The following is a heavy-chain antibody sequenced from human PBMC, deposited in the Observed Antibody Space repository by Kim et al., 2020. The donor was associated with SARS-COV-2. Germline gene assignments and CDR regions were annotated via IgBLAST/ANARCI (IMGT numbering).Heavy chain of an antibody. Sequence: SVKVSCKAPGGTFNSYGISWVRQVPGQGLEWMGRIVPILGVANNAQKFQGSVTITADKSTTTAYMELSSLRSDDTAVYYCARFYAHSSSRYYFDYWGQG. CDR1: GGTFNSYG. V-gene: IGHV1-69*04. CDR2: IVPILGVA. CDR3: ARFYAHSSSRYYFDY. D-gene: IGHD6-13*01. J-gene: IGHJ4*02.